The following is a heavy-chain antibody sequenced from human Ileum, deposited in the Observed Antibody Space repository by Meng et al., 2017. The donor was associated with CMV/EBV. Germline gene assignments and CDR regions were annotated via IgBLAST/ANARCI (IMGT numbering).Heavy chain of an antibody. V-gene: IGHV4-4*07. CDR3: GRAGARGVPVDM. J-gene: IGHJ4*02. D-gene: IGHD3-10*01. CDR2: LRTSGTT. Sequence: VPLHGSGPGLVKPSETLSLTCIVSGASISGYHWTWIRKPAGKWLGWIGRLRTSGTTDHNPSLKSRVTLSIDTSKNQFSLKLNSVTAADTAVYYCGRAGARGVPVDMWGQGTLVTVSS. CDR1: GASISGYH.